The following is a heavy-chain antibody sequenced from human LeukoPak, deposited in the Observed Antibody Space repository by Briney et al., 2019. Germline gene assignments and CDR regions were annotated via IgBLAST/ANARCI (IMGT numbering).Heavy chain of an antibody. CDR2: ISSNGGST. CDR3: AKVGEPYYYDSSGYSS. CDR1: GFTFSSYA. D-gene: IGHD3-22*01. J-gene: IGHJ4*02. V-gene: IGHV3-64*01. Sequence: GGSLRLSCAASGFTFSSYAMHWVRQAPGKGLEYVSAISSNGGSTYYANSVKGRFTISRDNSKNTLYLQMNSLRAEDTAVYYCAKVGEPYYYDSSGYSSWGQGTLVTVSS.